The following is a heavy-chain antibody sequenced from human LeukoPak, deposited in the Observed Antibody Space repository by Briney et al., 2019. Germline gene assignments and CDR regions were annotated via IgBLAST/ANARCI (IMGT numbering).Heavy chain of an antibody. D-gene: IGHD4-17*01. V-gene: IGHV3-11*04. Sequence: GGSLRLSCAASGFTFSDYYMSWMRQAPGKGLEWVSYISSGGSTIYYADSVKDRFTISRDNAKKSLYLQMKSLRAEDTAVYYCARDYGDPSYYYYYMDVWGKGTTVTVSS. CDR2: ISSGGSTI. J-gene: IGHJ6*03. CDR1: GFTFSDYY. CDR3: ARDYGDPSYYYYYMDV.